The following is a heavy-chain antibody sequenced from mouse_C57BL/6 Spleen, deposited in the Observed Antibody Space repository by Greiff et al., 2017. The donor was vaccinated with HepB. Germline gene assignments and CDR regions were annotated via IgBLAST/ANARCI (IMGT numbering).Heavy chain of an antibody. CDR3: TRNDGTTRDYAMDY. CDR2: IDPENGDT. D-gene: IGHD2-3*01. J-gene: IGHJ4*01. CDR1: GFNIKDDY. V-gene: IGHV14-4*01. Sequence: EVQLQESGAELVRPGASVKLSCTASGFNIKDDYMHWVKQRPEQGLEWIGWIDPENGDTEYASKFQGKATITADTSSNTAYLQLSSLTSEDTAVYYCTRNDGTTRDYAMDYWGQGTSVTVSS.